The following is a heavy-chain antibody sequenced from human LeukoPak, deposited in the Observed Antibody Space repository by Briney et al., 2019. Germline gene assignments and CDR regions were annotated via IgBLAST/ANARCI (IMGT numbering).Heavy chain of an antibody. J-gene: IGHJ5*02. D-gene: IGHD3-16*01. CDR1: RASISTYY. Sequence: PSETLSLTCTVSRASISTYYWSWIRQPPGKGLEWIGFIYHTGSTNYNPSLKGRVTMSVDTSKNQFSLRLRSVTAADTAVYYCARLGLTGFDPWGQGTLVTVSS. V-gene: IGHV4-59*01. CDR2: IYHTGST. CDR3: ARLGLTGFDP.